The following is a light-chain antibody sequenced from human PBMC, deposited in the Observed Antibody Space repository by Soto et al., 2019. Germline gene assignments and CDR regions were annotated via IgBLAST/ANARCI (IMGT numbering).Light chain of an antibody. J-gene: IGKJ4*02. CDR2: GAS. Sequence: EIVLTQSPGTLSLSPGERATLSCRASQSVSSSYLAWYQQKPGQAPRLLIYGASSRATGIPDRFSGSGSGTDFTLTISRLEPEDFGVYYCQQRSNWPRTFGGGTEVDSK. V-gene: IGKV3D-20*02. CDR1: QSVSSSY. CDR3: QQRSNWPRT.